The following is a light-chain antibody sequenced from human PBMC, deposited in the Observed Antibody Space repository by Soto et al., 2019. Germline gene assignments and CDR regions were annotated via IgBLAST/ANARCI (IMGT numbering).Light chain of an antibody. CDR2: GNS. CDR3: QSYDSSLRVV. J-gene: IGLJ2*01. V-gene: IGLV1-40*01. CDR1: SSNIGAGYD. Sequence: QSVLTQPPSVSGAPGQRVTISFTGSSSNIGAGYDVHWYQQLPGTAPKLLIYGNSNRPSGVPDRFSGSKSGTSASLAITGLQAEDGADYYCQSYDSSLRVVFGGGTKLAVL.